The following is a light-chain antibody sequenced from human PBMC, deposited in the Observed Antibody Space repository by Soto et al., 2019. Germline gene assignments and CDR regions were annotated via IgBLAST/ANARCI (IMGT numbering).Light chain of an antibody. J-gene: IGLJ2*01. CDR1: SSDVGGYNS. Sequence: QSALTQPASVSGSPGQPITIPCTGTSSDVGGYNSVSWYQHYPGKAPKHLIYDVINRPSGVSSRFSGSKSGNTASLTISGLQADDEGDYYCSSYTSMSPSYVLFGGGTKLTVL. CDR2: DVI. CDR3: SSYTSMSPSYVL. V-gene: IGLV2-14*03.